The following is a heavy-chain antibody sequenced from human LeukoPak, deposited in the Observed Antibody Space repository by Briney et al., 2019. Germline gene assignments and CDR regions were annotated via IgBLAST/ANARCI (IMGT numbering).Heavy chain of an antibody. Sequence: SVKVSCKASGGTFSSYAISWVRQAPGQGLEWMGRIIPILGIANYAQKFQGRVTITADKSTSTAYMELSSLRSEDTAVYYCARDCSSASCSYYYYYGMDVWGQGTTVTVSS. CDR3: ARDCSSASCSYYYYYGMDV. V-gene: IGHV1-69*04. CDR1: GGTFSSYA. D-gene: IGHD2-2*01. J-gene: IGHJ6*02. CDR2: IIPILGIA.